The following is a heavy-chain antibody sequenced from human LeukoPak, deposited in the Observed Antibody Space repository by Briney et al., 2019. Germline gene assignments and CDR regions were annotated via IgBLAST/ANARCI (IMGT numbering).Heavy chain of an antibody. Sequence: GGSLRLSCAASGFTFSSYWMSWVRQAPGKGLEWVANIKQDGSEKYYVDSVKGRFTISRDNAKNSLYLQMNSPRAEDTAVYYCARTVTNYYYYYGMDVWGQGTTVTVSS. CDR1: GFTFSSYW. J-gene: IGHJ6*02. CDR2: IKQDGSEK. D-gene: IGHD4-17*01. V-gene: IGHV3-7*01. CDR3: ARTVTNYYYYYGMDV.